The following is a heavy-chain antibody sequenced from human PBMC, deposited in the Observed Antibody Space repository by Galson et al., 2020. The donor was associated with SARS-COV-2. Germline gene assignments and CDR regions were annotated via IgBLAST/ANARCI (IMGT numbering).Heavy chain of an antibody. D-gene: IGHD1-1*01. CDR1: GFTFSSYA. J-gene: IGHJ4*02. CDR2: ISYDGRNK. CDR3: AKQGCLRPLNYYFDF. Sequence: LKISCAAPGFTFSSYALHWVPQAPGKGPESVAGISYDGRNKYYADSVKGRSTISRDNSKNTLYLQLKSLRAEDTAIYYGAKQGCLRPLNYYFDFWGQGTLVTVSS. V-gene: IGHV3-30*04.